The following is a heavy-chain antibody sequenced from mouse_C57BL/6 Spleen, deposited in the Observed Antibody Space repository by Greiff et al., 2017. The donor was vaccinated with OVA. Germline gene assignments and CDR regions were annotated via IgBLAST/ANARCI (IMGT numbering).Heavy chain of an antibody. CDR2: IYPGDGDT. V-gene: IGHV1-82*01. Sequence: QVQLQQSGPELVKPGASVKISCKASGYAFSSSWMNWVKPRPGTGLEWIGRIYPGDGDTNYNGKFKGKATLTADKSSSTAYMQRSSLTSEDSAVYFSARPVVDYWYVDVWGTGTTVTVSS. CDR1: GYAFSSSW. D-gene: IGHD1-1*01. CDR3: ARPVVDYWYVDV. J-gene: IGHJ1*03.